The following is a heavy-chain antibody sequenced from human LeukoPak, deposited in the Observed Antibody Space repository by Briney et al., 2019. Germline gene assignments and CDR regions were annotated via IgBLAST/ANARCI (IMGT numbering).Heavy chain of an antibody. CDR3: ARGQMTYDY. CDR2: INHSGST. J-gene: IGHJ4*02. Sequence: PSETLSLTCAVYGGSFSGYYWSWIRQPPGKGLEWIGEINHSGSTNYNPSLKSRVTISVDTSKNQFSLKLSSVTAADTAVYHCARGQMTYDYWGQGTLVTVSS. CDR1: GGSFSGYY. V-gene: IGHV4-34*01.